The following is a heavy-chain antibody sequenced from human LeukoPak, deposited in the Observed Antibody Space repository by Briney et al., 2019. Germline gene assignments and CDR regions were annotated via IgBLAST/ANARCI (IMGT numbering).Heavy chain of an antibody. CDR2: IYYSGST. CDR1: GGSISSYY. CDR3: ARAPKYCSGGSCYPSPPYY. D-gene: IGHD2-15*01. J-gene: IGHJ4*02. Sequence: SETLSLTCTVSGGSISSYYWSWIRQPPGKGLEWIGYIYYSGSTNYNPSLKSRVTISVDTSKNQFSLKLSSVTAADTAVYYCARAPKYCSGGSCYPSPPYYWGQGTLVTVSS. V-gene: IGHV4-59*01.